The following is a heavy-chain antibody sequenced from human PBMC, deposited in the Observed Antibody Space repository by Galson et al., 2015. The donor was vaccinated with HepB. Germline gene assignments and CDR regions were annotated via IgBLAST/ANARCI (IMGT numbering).Heavy chain of an antibody. CDR2: IGTAGDT. Sequence: SLRLSCAASGFTCSRYDMHWVRQGTGKGLEWVSAIGTAGDTYYPGSVKGRFTISRDDSKNTAFLQMNTLKTEDTAVYYCARLGDLSGYSSAWGQGTLVTVSS. V-gene: IGHV3-13*04. D-gene: IGHD6-25*01. CDR1: GFTCSRYD. CDR3: ARLGDLSGYSSA. J-gene: IGHJ5*02.